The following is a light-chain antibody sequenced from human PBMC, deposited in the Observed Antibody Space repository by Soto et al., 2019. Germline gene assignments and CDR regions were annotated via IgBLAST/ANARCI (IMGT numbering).Light chain of an antibody. CDR3: GADHGSGSNFVCV. J-gene: IGLJ1*01. Sequence: VLTQPPSASASLGASVTLTCTLSSGYSNYKVDWYQQRPGKGPRFVMRVGTGGIVGSKGDGIPDRFSVLGSGLNRYLTIKNIQEEDESDYHCGADHGSGSNFVCVFGTGTKVTVL. CDR1: SGYSNYK. V-gene: IGLV9-49*01. CDR2: VGTGGIVG.